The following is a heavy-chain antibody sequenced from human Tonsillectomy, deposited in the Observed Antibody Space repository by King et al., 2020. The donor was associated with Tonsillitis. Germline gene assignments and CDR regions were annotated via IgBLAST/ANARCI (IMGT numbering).Heavy chain of an antibody. CDR2: IYTSGST. Sequence: LQLQESGPGLVKPSQTLSLTCTVSGGSISSGSYYWSWIRQPAGKGLEWIGRIYTSGSTNYDPSLKSRVSMSVDTSTNQFSLKLSSVTAADTAVYYCAREGVNWGSGDYDGFDIWGQGTMVTVSS. J-gene: IGHJ3*02. CDR1: GGSISSGSYY. D-gene: IGHD7-27*01. CDR3: AREGVNWGSGDYDGFDI. V-gene: IGHV4-61*02.